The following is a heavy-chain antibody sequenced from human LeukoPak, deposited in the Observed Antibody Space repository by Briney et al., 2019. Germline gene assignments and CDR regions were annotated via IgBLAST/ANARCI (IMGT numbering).Heavy chain of an antibody. Sequence: SETLSLTCAVYSGSFSGYYWSWIRQPPGKGLEWIGEINHSGSTNFNPSLKSRVTISLDTSKSQFSLKLSSVTAADTAVYYCARYSSGWYYFDYWGQGTLVTVSS. J-gene: IGHJ4*02. CDR3: ARYSSGWYYFDY. D-gene: IGHD6-19*01. CDR1: SGSFSGYY. V-gene: IGHV4-34*01. CDR2: INHSGST.